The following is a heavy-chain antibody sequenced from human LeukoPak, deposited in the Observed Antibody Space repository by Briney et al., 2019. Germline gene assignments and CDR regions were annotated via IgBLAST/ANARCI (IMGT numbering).Heavy chain of an antibody. CDR3: AREGRFGELPLFDY. Sequence: RGGALRLSCAASGFTFSSYWMSWVRQAPGKGLEWVANIKQDGSEKYYVDSVKGRFTISRDNAKNSLYLQMNSLRAEDTAVYYCAREGRFGELPLFDYWGQGTLVTASS. CDR2: IKQDGSEK. CDR1: GFTFSSYW. J-gene: IGHJ4*02. D-gene: IGHD3-10*01. V-gene: IGHV3-7*03.